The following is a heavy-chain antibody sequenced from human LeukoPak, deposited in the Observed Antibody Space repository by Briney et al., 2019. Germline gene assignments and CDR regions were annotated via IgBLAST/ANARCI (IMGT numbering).Heavy chain of an antibody. CDR1: GFTFSSYG. Sequence: GGSLRLSCAASGFTFSSYGMHWVRQAPGKGLEWVAFIRYDGSNKYYADSVKGRFTISRDNSKNTLYLQMNSLRAEDTAVYYCAKDTSIFGVATLNYWGQGTLVTVSS. V-gene: IGHV3-30*02. CDR2: IRYDGSNK. CDR3: AKDTSIFGVATLNY. D-gene: IGHD3-3*01. J-gene: IGHJ4*02.